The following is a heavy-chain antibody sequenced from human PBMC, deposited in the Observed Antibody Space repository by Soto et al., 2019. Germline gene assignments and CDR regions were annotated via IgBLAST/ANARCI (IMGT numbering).Heavy chain of an antibody. CDR2: FDPEDGET. Sequence: ASVKVSCKVSGYTLTELSMHWVRQAPGKGLEWMGGFDPEDGETIYAQKFQGRVTMTEDTSTDTAYMELSSPRSEDTAVYYCATVHSSSPYYFDYWGQGTLVTVSS. J-gene: IGHJ4*02. V-gene: IGHV1-24*01. CDR1: GYTLTELS. CDR3: ATVHSSSPYYFDY. D-gene: IGHD6-13*01.